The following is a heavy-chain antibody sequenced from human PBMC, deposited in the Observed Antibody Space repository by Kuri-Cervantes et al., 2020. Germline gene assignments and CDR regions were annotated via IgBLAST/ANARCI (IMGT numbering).Heavy chain of an antibody. D-gene: IGHD3-10*01. J-gene: IGHJ5*02. CDR2: INSDGSSK. Sequence: GESLEISCAASGFTFSEYWMHWVRQAPGKGLVWVSRINSDGSSKSYEDPVKGRFTIYRDNAKNTLYLQMNSLRAEDTAVYYCAKSIRGVRGVIIGWFDPWGQGTLVTVSS. CDR3: AKSIRGVRGVIIGWFDP. V-gene: IGHV3-74*01. CDR1: GFTFSEYW.